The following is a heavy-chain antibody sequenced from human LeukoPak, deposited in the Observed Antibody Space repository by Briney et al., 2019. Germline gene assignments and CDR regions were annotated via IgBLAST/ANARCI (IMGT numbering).Heavy chain of an antibody. D-gene: IGHD5-24*01. V-gene: IGHV1-46*01. CDR2: INPSGGST. J-gene: IGHJ4*02. Sequence: ASVKVSCKASGYTFTSYYMHWVRQAPGQGLEWMGIINPSGGSTSYAQKFQGRVTMTRDMSTSTVYMELSSLRSEDTAVYYCAREGARWLQFPYYFDYWGQGILVTVSS. CDR3: AREGARWLQFPYYFDY. CDR1: GYTFTSYY.